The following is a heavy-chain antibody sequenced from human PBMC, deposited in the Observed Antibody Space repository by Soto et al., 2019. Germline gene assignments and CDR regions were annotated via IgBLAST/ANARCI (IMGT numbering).Heavy chain of an antibody. CDR2: IYYSGSP. V-gene: IGHV4-59*01. CDR3: ARAIRIAGAGRRGYYFDD. CDR1: GGSIGSYY. D-gene: IGHD6-19*01. Sequence: SETLSLTCTVSGGSIGSYYLSWIRQPLGKRLEWIGYIYYSGSPNYNPSIQSRGTISVDTSKNQFSLKLSSVTAADTAVYYYARAIRIAGAGRRGYYFDDWGQGTLVTVSS. J-gene: IGHJ4*02.